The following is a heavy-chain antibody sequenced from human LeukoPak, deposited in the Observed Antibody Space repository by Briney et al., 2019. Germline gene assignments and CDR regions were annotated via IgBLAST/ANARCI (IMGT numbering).Heavy chain of an antibody. CDR3: AQRGRAGATRSAFDI. V-gene: IGHV4-34*01. CDR2: INHSGST. CDR1: GGSFSGYY. Sequence: SETLSLTCAVYGGSFSGYYWSWIRQPPGKGLEWIGEINHSGSTNYNPSLKSRVTISVDTSKNQFSLKLSSVTAADTAVYYCAQRGRAGATRSAFDIWGQGTMVTVSS. D-gene: IGHD1-26*01. J-gene: IGHJ3*02.